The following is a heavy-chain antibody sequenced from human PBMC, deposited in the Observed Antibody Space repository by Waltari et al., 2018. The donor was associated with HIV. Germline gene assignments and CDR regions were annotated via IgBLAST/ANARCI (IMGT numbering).Heavy chain of an antibody. CDR3: ARDRRSINPRGAFDI. CDR1: GGSISSYY. D-gene: IGHD5-12*01. V-gene: IGHV4-59*01. Sequence: QVQLQESGPGLVKPSETLSLTCTVSGGSISSYYWSWIRQPPGKGLEWIGYIYYSGSTNYNPSLKSRVTISVDTSKNQFSLKLSSVTAADTAVYYCARDRRSINPRGAFDIWGQGTMVTVSS. CDR2: IYYSGST. J-gene: IGHJ3*02.